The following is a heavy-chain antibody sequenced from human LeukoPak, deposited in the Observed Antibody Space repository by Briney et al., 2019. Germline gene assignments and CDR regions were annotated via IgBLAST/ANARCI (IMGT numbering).Heavy chain of an antibody. V-gene: IGHV3-23*01. D-gene: IGHD5-18*01. J-gene: IGHJ4*02. CDR2: IFGSGGSP. Sequence: GGSPRLSCEASGFTFGSHAMYWVRQAPGKGLEWVAGIFGSGGSPHYADPVKGRFTISRDNSRNTVYLQINSLRAEDTAVYYCGKTTVGYSSGQKPAWPVDYWGQGTLVTVSS. CDR1: GFTFGSHA. CDR3: GKTTVGYSSGQKPAWPVDY.